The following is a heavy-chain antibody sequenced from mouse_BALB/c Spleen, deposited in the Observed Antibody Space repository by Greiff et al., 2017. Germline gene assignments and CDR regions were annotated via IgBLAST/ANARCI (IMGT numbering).Heavy chain of an antibody. CDR1: GFTFSDYY. CDR3: ARGGYYDYWYLDD. J-gene: IGHJ1*01. D-gene: IGHD2-3*01. Sequence: EVMLVESGGGLVKPGGSLKLSCAASGFTFSDYYMSWVRQTPEKRLEWVATISDGGSYTYYPDSVKGRFTISRDNAKNNLYLQMSSLKSEDTAMYYCARGGYYDYWYLDDWGAGTAVTVSS. V-gene: IGHV5-4*02. CDR2: ISDGGSYT.